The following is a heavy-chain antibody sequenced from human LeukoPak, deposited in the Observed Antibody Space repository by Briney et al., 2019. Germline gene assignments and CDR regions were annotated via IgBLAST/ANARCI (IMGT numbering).Heavy chain of an antibody. Sequence: GASVKVSCKASGGTFSSYAISWVRQAPGQGLEWMGGIIPIFGTANYAQKFQGRVTITADESTSTAYMELSSLRSEDTAVYYCARDWEYYYGSGSYYRANWFDPWGQGTLVTVSS. CDR2: IIPIFGTA. CDR1: GGTFSSYA. CDR3: ARDWEYYYGSGSYYRANWFDP. V-gene: IGHV1-69*13. D-gene: IGHD3-10*01. J-gene: IGHJ5*02.